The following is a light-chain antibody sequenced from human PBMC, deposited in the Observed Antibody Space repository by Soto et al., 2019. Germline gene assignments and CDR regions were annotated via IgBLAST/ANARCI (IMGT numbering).Light chain of an antibody. CDR2: EVS. CDR1: SSDVGAYDY. Sequence: SVLTQPASVSGSPGQSITISCTGTSSDVGAYDYVSWYQQHPDKAPKLMIYEVSNRPSGVSNRFSGSKSVNTATLTISGLQAEDEADYCSSYTSSSTRVFGTGTRSPS. J-gene: IGLJ1*01. V-gene: IGLV2-14*03. CDR3: SSYTSSSTRV.